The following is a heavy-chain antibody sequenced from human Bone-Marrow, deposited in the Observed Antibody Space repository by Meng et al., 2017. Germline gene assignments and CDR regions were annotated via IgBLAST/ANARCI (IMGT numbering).Heavy chain of an antibody. D-gene: IGHD6-19*01. Sequence: SETLSLTCAVSGYSISSGSSYWSWIRQPPGKGLEWIGEINHSGSTNYNPSLKSRVTISVDTSKNQFSLKLSSVTAADTAVYYCARGPLGGIAVAGMDYWGQGTLVTVSS. V-gene: IGHV4-39*07. CDR3: ARGPLGGIAVAGMDY. CDR1: GYSISSGSSY. J-gene: IGHJ4*02. CDR2: INHSGST.